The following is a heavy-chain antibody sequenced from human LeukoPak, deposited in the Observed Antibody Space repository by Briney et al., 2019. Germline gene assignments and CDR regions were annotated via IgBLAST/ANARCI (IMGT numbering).Heavy chain of an antibody. Sequence: PGGSLRLSCAASGFTFSSYSMNWVRQAPGKGLEWVSFISSSRSYIYYADSVKGRFTISRDNSKNTLYLQMNSLRAEDTAVYYCARDFTDAFDIWGQGTMVTVSS. V-gene: IGHV3-21*04. CDR3: ARDFTDAFDI. CDR2: ISSSRSYI. CDR1: GFTFSSYS. J-gene: IGHJ3*02.